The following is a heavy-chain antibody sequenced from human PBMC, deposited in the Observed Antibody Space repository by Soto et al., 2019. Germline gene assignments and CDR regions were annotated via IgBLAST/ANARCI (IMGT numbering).Heavy chain of an antibody. CDR2: IYYSGST. D-gene: IGHD5-12*01. V-gene: IGHV4-39*01. CDR1: GGSLSRSSYY. CDR3: ARHSSDSGYDRFPTYSSHYRIDA. J-gene: IGHJ6*02. Sequence: SEALRVRCSGSGGSLSRSSYYGCWIRLPPKKGLEWIGSIYYSGSTSYNPSLKSRVTISVDTSKNQFSLKLSSVTAADTAVYYCARHSSDSGYDRFPTYSSHYRIDAWGQAPTVP.